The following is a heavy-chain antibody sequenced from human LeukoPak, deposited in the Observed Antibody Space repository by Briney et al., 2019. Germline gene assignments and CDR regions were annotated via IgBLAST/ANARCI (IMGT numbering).Heavy chain of an antibody. V-gene: IGHV4-59*06. CDR2: IYYSGST. CDR3: AREHDSYGITFDY. Sequence: SETLSLTCTVSGGSISSYYWSWIRQHPGKGLEWIGYIYYSGSTYYNPSLKSRVTISVDTSKNQFSLKLSSVTAADTAVYYCAREHDSYGITFDYWGQGTLVTVSS. D-gene: IGHD5-18*01. J-gene: IGHJ4*02. CDR1: GGSISSYY.